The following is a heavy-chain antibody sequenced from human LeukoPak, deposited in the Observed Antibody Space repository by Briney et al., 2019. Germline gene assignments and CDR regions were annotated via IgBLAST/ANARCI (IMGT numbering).Heavy chain of an antibody. CDR2: IIPIFGTA. CDR3: ARVGAYYQGYYFDY. J-gene: IGHJ4*02. D-gene: IGHD3-10*01. CDR1: GGTFSSYA. V-gene: IGHV1-69*13. Sequence: GAPVKVSCKASGGTFSSYAISWVRQAPGQGLEWMGGIIPIFGTANYAQKFQGRVTITADESTSTAYMELSSLRSEDTAVYYCARVGAYYQGYYFDYWGQGTLVTVSS.